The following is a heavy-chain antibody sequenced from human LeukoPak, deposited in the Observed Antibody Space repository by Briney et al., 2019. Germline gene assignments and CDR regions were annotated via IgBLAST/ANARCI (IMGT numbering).Heavy chain of an antibody. CDR3: GRDALVGYLSYYYMDV. J-gene: IGHJ6*03. Sequence: TSETLSLTCTVSGGSISSHYWTWIRQSPVKGLEWIGDISNSGSTSYNPSLKSRVTISIDTSKNQFSLKLSSVTAADTAVYYCGRDALVGYLSYYYMDVWGKGTTVTVSS. CDR2: ISNSGST. CDR1: GGSISSHY. D-gene: IGHD2-15*01. V-gene: IGHV4-59*11.